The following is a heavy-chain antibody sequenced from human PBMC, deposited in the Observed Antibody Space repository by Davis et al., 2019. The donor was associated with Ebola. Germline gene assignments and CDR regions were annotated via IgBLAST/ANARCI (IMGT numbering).Heavy chain of an antibody. CDR2: IRSKANSYAT. CDR3: TSTAGTNDY. Sequence: PGGSLRLSCAASGFTFSDHYMSWIRQASGKGLEWVGRIRSKANSYATAYAASVKGRFTISRDDSKNTAYLQMNSLKTEDTAVYYCTSTAGTNDYWGQGTLVTVSS. V-gene: IGHV3-73*01. CDR1: GFTFSDHY. D-gene: IGHD6-13*01. J-gene: IGHJ4*02.